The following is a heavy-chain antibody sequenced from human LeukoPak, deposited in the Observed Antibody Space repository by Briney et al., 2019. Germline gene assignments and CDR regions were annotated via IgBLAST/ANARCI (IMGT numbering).Heavy chain of an antibody. Sequence: GGSLRLSCAASGFTFSSYWMSWVRQTPGKGLEWVANIREDGSQKYYVDSVKGRFTIPRDNAENSLYLQMNSLRAEDTAVYYCARLLRQDSSAYRPADYWGQGTLVTVSS. CDR2: IREDGSQK. V-gene: IGHV3-7*01. J-gene: IGHJ4*02. CDR3: ARLLRQDSSAYRPADY. CDR1: GFTFSSYW. D-gene: IGHD3-22*01.